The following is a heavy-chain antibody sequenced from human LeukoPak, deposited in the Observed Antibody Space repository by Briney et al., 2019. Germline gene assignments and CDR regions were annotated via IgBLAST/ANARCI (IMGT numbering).Heavy chain of an antibody. CDR1: GGSISSSSYC. CDR3: ARDHRRSVVVPAAMPGWFDP. Sequence: SETLSLTCTVSGGSISSSSYCWGWIRQPPGKGLEWIGSIYYSGSTYYNPSLKSRVTISVDTSKNQFSLKLSSVTAADTAVYYCARDHRRSVVVPAAMPGWFDPWGQGTLVTVSS. D-gene: IGHD2-2*01. CDR2: IYYSGST. J-gene: IGHJ5*02. V-gene: IGHV4-39*07.